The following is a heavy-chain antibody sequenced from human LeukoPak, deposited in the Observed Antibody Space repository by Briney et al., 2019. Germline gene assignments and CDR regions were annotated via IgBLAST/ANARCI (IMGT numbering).Heavy chain of an antibody. V-gene: IGHV3-21*01. D-gene: IGHD6-13*01. J-gene: IGHJ6*04. Sequence: GGSLRLSCAASGFTFSSYSMNWVRQAPGKGLEWVSSISSSSSYIYYADSVKGRFTISRDNAKNSLYLQMNGLRAEDTAAYYCARDIAAAVYELYYYGMDVWGKGTTVTVSS. CDR2: ISSSSSYI. CDR1: GFTFSSYS. CDR3: ARDIAAAVYELYYYGMDV.